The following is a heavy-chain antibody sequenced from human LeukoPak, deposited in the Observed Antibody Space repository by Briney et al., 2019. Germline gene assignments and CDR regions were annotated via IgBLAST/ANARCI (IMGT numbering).Heavy chain of an antibody. CDR3: AKGRMITFGGVTQDDAFDI. CDR1: GFTFDDYA. J-gene: IGHJ3*02. D-gene: IGHD3-16*01. Sequence: PGGSLRLSCAASGFTFDDYAMHWVRQAPGKGLEWVSGISWNSGSIGYADSVKGRFTISRDNAKNSLYLQMNSVRAEDTALYYCAKGRMITFGGVTQDDAFDIWGQGTMVTVSS. CDR2: ISWNSGSI. V-gene: IGHV3-9*01.